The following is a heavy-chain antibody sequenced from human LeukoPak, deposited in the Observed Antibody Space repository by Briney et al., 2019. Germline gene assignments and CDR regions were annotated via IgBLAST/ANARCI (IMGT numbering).Heavy chain of an antibody. CDR2: IIPIFGAA. CDR1: GGTFSSYA. Sequence: SVKVSCKASGGTFSSYAINWVRQAPGQGLEWMGGIIPIFGAANYAQNFQGRVTITADESTSTAYMELSSLRSEDTAVYFCARGGVDYYGSGTYYLMYYFDYWGQGALVTVAS. J-gene: IGHJ4*02. D-gene: IGHD3-10*01. V-gene: IGHV1-69*13. CDR3: ARGGVDYYGSGTYYLMYYFDY.